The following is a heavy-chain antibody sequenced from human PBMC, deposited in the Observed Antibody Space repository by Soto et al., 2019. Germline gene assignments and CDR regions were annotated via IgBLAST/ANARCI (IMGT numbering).Heavy chain of an antibody. CDR1: GYTFSSYG. V-gene: IGHV1-3*01. D-gene: IGHD1-26*01. CDR3: ARLLTGSYYQLHY. CDR2: INAGNGDT. Sequence: QVQLVQSGAEVKKPGASVKVSCKASGYTFSSYGIHWVRQAPGQRLEWMGWINAGNGDTLYSQNFQARVTISTNTSASTAYMELSSLRSEDTAVYYCARLLTGSYYQLHYWGQGSLVTISS. J-gene: IGHJ4*02.